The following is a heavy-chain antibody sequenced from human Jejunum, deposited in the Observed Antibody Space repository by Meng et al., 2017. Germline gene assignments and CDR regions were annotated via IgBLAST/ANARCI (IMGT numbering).Heavy chain of an antibody. CDR1: GGSISSGSYY. J-gene: IGHJ4*02. CDR2: IYTSGST. Sequence: SETLSLTCTVSGGSISSGSYYWSWIRQPAGKGLEWIGQIYTSGSTNYNPSLKSRVTISGDASKYQFSLNLSFVTAADTAVYYCARRQGGSGRFDYWGQGTLVTVSS. CDR3: ARRQGGSGRFDY. V-gene: IGHV4-61*09. D-gene: IGHD3-10*01.